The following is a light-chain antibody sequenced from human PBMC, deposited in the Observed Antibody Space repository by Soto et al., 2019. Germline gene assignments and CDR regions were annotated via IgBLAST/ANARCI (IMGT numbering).Light chain of an antibody. CDR2: GVS. CDR3: SSYTSSITPYV. CDR1: ITDIGAYNY. J-gene: IGLJ1*01. V-gene: IGLV2-14*01. Sequence: QSALTQPASVSGSPGQSITISCTGTITDIGAYNYVSWYQQHPGKAPKLLIYGVSSRPSGVSNRFSGSKSGNAAYLTISGLQAEDEAEYYCSSYTSSITPYVFGTGTKLTVL.